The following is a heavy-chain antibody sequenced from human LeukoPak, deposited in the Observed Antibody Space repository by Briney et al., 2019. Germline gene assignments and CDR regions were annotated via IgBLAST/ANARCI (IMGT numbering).Heavy chain of an antibody. D-gene: IGHD3-16*02. V-gene: IGHV3-21*01. CDR1: GFTFGGYT. CDR2: ITSGGDYM. J-gene: IGHJ4*02. Sequence: PGGSLRLSCAASGFTFGGYTMSWVRQAPGKGLQWVSTITSGGDYMYYADPVKGRFTISRDDSKNSLYLHMNSLRAEDTAVYYCARVSIFGVVIANDYWGQGTVVTLSS. CDR3: ARVSIFGVVIANDY.